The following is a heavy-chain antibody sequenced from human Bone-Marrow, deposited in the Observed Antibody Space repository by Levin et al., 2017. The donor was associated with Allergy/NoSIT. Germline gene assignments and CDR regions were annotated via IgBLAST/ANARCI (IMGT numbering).Heavy chain of an antibody. Sequence: ASVKVSCKASGYTFTNHGLSWVRQAPGQAFEWLGRISAHNGNTNYAHHLQGRVTMTTDTSTSTAYMELRNLTFDDTALYYCARAVGATGGGWFDPWGQGTLVTVSS. CDR3: ARAVGATGGGWFDP. D-gene: IGHD1-26*01. CDR2: ISAHNGNT. CDR1: GYTFTNHG. J-gene: IGHJ5*02. V-gene: IGHV1-18*04.